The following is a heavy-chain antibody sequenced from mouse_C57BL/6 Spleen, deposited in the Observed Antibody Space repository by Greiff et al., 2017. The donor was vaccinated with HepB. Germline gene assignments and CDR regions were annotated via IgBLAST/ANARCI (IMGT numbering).Heavy chain of an antibody. D-gene: IGHD2-1*01. CDR2: IYPGSGNT. V-gene: IGHV1-66*01. Sequence: QVQLQQSGPELVKPGASVKISCKASGYSFTSYYIHWVKQRPGQGLEWIGWIYPGSGNTKYNEKFKGKATLTADTSSSTAYMQLSSLTSEDSAVYYCARDGIYYGNYYFDYWGQGTTLTVSS. J-gene: IGHJ2*01. CDR3: ARDGIYYGNYYFDY. CDR1: GYSFTSYY.